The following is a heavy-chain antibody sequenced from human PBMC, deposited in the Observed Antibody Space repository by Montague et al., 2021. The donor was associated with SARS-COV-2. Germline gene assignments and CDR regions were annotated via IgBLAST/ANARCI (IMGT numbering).Heavy chain of an antibody. CDR3: AREAWFGDKTSASEYYGMDV. D-gene: IGHD3-10*01. V-gene: IGHV4-4*07. J-gene: IGHJ6*02. CDR1: GGSISSYY. CDR2: IYTSGRT. Sequence: SETLSLTCTVSGGSISSYYWSWIRQPAGKGLEWIGRIYTSGRTNYNPSLKSRVTMSVDTSKNQFSLKLSSVTAADTAVYYCAREAWFGDKTSASEYYGMDVWGQGTTVTVSS.